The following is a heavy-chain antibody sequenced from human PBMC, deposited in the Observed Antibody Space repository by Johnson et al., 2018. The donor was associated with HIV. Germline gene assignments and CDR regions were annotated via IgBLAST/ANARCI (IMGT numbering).Heavy chain of an antibody. CDR3: ARGVGATLVPNDAFDI. D-gene: IGHD1-26*01. CDR2: IRSKAYGGTT. Sequence: EVQLMESGGGLVQPGRSLRLSCTASGFTFGDYAMSWVRQAPGKGLEWVGFIRSKAYGGTTEYAASVKGRFTISRDDSKSIAYLQMNSLKTEDTAVYYCARGVGATLVPNDAFDIWGQGTMVTVSS. J-gene: IGHJ3*02. V-gene: IGHV3-49*04. CDR1: GFTFGDYA.